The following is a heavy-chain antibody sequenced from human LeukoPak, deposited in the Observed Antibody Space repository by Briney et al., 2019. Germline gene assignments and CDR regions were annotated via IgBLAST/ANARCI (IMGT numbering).Heavy chain of an antibody. D-gene: IGHD3-22*01. J-gene: IGHJ4*02. CDR3: ARGLYYYDSRYFDY. V-gene: IGHV3-23*01. Sequence: GGSLRLSCAASGFTFSTYAMSWARQAPGKGLEWVSAISGSGGSTYYADSVKGRFTISRDNSKNTLYLQMNSLRAEDTAVYYCARGLYYYDSRYFDYWAREPWSPSPQ. CDR1: GFTFSTYA. CDR2: ISGSGGST.